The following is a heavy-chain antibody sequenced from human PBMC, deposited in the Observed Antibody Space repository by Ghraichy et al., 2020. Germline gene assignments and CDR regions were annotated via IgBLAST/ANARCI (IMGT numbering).Heavy chain of an antibody. J-gene: IGHJ4*02. D-gene: IGHD3-22*01. V-gene: IGHV1-46*03. CDR2: INPSGGSR. CDR1: GYTFTSYY. Sequence: ASVKVSCKASGYTFTSYYLHWVRQAPGQGLEWMGVINPSGGSRDYAQNFQGRVSMTRDTSTSTVYMELSSLRSEDTAVYYCVRDHQWLNAFDYWGQGTLVTVSS. CDR3: VRDHQWLNAFDY.